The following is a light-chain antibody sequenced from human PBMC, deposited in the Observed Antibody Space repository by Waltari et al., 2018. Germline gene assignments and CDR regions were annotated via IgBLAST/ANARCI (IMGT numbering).Light chain of an antibody. CDR3: NSRDPTTNAVV. J-gene: IGLJ2*01. Sequence: SSELTQDPAVSVALGQTVRITCQGDSLTTYAPTWSQQRPGQAPILVIFSVDDRPSGIPDRFSGSLSGDTASLTITGTQAEDEADYYCNSRDPTTNAVVFGGGTRLTVL. CDR1: SLTTYA. V-gene: IGLV3-19*01. CDR2: SVD.